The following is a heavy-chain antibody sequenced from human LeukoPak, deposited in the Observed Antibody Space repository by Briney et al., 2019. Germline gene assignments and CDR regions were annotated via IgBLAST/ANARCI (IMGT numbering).Heavy chain of an antibody. CDR2: INWNGGSI. V-gene: IGHV3-20*04. CDR3: AREPYYYDSSGYYRNDAFDI. CDR1: GFTFSSYW. D-gene: IGHD3-22*01. Sequence: GGSLRLSCAASGFTFSSYWMSWVRHAPGKGLEWVSGINWNGGSIGYADSVKGRFTISRDNAKNSLYLQMNSLRAEDTALYYCAREPYYYDSSGYYRNDAFDIWGQGTMVTVSS. J-gene: IGHJ3*02.